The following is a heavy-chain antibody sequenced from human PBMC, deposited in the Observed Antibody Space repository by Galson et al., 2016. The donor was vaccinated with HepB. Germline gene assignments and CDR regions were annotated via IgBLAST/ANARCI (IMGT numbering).Heavy chain of an antibody. CDR3: ATFMTTALPFDN. CDR1: GYTLTDLS. V-gene: IGHV1-24*01. Sequence: SAKVSCKVPGYTLTDLSMHWVRQAPGKGLEWMGGFEPEDGETIYAQKFQGRVTMTEDTSRDTAYMELSSLGSEDTAVYYCATFMTTALPFDNWGQGTLVTVSS. CDR2: FEPEDGET. D-gene: IGHD4-17*01. J-gene: IGHJ4*02.